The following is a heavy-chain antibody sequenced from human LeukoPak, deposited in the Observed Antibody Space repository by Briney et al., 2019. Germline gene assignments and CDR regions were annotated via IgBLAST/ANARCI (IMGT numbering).Heavy chain of an antibody. Sequence: GRSPRLSCEASGFTFSIFPMHWVRQAPGKGLVWVSRINSDGSSTSYADSVKGRFTISRDNAKNTLYLQMNSLRAEDAAVYYCARVSSGSYFGYYYYYMDVWGKGTTVTVSS. CDR2: INSDGSST. D-gene: IGHD1-26*01. V-gene: IGHV3-74*01. J-gene: IGHJ6*03. CDR1: GFTFSIFP. CDR3: ARVSSGSYFGYYYYYMDV.